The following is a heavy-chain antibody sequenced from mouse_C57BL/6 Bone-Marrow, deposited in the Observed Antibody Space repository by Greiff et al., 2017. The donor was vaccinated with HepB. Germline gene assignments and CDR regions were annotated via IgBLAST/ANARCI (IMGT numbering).Heavy chain of an antibody. CDR2: ISDGGSYT. Sequence: EVKLMESGGGLVKPGGSLKLSCAASGFTFSSYAMSWVRQTPEKRLEWVATISDGGSYTYYPDNVKGRFTISRDNAKNNLYLQMSHLKSEDTAMYYCARENYYGSRGNYWGQGTTLTVSS. D-gene: IGHD1-1*01. J-gene: IGHJ2*01. V-gene: IGHV5-4*01. CDR3: ARENYYGSRGNY. CDR1: GFTFSSYA.